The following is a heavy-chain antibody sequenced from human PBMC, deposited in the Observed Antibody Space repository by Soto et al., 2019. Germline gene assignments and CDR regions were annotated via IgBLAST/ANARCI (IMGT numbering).Heavy chain of an antibody. Sequence: PGESLKISCKGSVYRFTNYWIGWVRQMPGKGLEWMGIIYPGDSDTRYSPTFEGQVTISADKSITTAYLQWSSLKASDSAMYYCARRGPNDYDSSGYQIDYWGQGTLVTVSS. CDR3: ARRGPNDYDSSGYQIDY. V-gene: IGHV5-51*01. J-gene: IGHJ4*02. CDR2: IYPGDSDT. D-gene: IGHD3-22*01. CDR1: VYRFTNYW.